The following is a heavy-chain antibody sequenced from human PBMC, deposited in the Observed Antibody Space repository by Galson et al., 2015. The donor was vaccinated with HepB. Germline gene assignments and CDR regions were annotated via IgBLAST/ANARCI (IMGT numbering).Heavy chain of an antibody. D-gene: IGHD6-13*01. CDR2: IYHSGST. J-gene: IGHJ4*02. V-gene: IGHV4-4*02. Sequence: ETLSLTCAVSGGSISSSNWWSWVRQPPGKGLEWIGEIYHSGSTNYNPSLKSRVTISVDKSKNQFSLKLSSVAAADTAVYYCARVWIGSSWHFEYWGQGTLVTVSS. CDR1: GGSISSSNW. CDR3: ARVWIGSSWHFEY.